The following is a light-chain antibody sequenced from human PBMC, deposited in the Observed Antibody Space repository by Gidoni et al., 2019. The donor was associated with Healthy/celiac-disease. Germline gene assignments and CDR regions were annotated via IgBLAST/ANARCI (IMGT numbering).Light chain of an antibody. CDR1: SSNIGSHT. J-gene: IGLJ2*01. Sequence: QSVLTQQPSASWTPGPWVTISWSGSSSNIGSHTVNWYQQLPGTAPKLLICSNNQRPSGVPDRFSGSKSGTSASLAISGLQSEDEADYYCAAWDDSLNGVVFGGGTKLTGL. CDR2: SNN. CDR3: AAWDDSLNGVV. V-gene: IGLV1-44*01.